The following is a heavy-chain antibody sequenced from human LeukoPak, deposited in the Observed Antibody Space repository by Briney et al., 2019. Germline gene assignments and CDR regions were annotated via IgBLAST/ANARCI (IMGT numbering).Heavy chain of an antibody. CDR2: INWNSGGV. J-gene: IGHJ4*02. CDR3: AEGASDRKVYYFDY. D-gene: IGHD3-22*01. V-gene: IGHV3-9*01. Sequence: GGSLRLSCAASGFTFDDYGMHWVRQAPGKGLEWVSSINWNSGGVDYADSVKGRFTISRDNAENSLYLQMNSLRPEDTALYYCAEGASDRKVYYFDYWGQGTLVTVSS. CDR1: GFTFDDYG.